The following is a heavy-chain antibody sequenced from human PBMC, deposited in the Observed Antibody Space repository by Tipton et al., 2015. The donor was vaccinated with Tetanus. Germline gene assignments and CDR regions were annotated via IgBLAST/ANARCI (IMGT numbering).Heavy chain of an antibody. Sequence: QSGPEVKKPGSSVKVSCKASGGTFSSYAISWVRQAPGQGLEWMGRIIPILGIANYAQKFQGRVTITADKSTSTAYMELSSLRSEDTAVYYCARTATQGAGFDYWGQGTLVTVSS. V-gene: IGHV1-69*04. CDR1: GGTFSSYA. D-gene: IGHD2-15*01. CDR2: IIPILGIA. J-gene: IGHJ4*02. CDR3: ARTATQGAGFDY.